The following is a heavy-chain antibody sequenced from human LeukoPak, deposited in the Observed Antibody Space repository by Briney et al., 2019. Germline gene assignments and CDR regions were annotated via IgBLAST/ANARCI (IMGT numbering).Heavy chain of an antibody. J-gene: IGHJ4*02. D-gene: IGHD3-10*02. Sequence: GGSLRLSCAASGFTVSSSYMSWVRQAPGKGLEWVSVIYSGGITYYADSVKGRFTISRDNSKNTMYLQMNSLRAEDTAVYYCARDLGLFGELYYWGQGTLVTVSS. V-gene: IGHV3-53*01. CDR3: ARDLGLFGELYY. CDR1: GFTVSSSY. CDR2: IYSGGIT.